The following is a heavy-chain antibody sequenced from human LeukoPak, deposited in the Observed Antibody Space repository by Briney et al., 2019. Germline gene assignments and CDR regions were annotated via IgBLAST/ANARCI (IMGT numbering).Heavy chain of an antibody. D-gene: IGHD4-17*01. CDR2: INPSDHFT. CDR3: ATEDHGAYYFDY. Sequence: ASVKVSCKTSGYTFTSRYMHWVRQAPGQGLEWMGVINPSDHFTRYAQKFQGRVTMTTDTSTSTAYMELRSLRSDDTAVYYCATEDHGAYYFDYWGQGTLVTVSS. J-gene: IGHJ4*02. V-gene: IGHV1-46*01. CDR1: GYTFTSRY.